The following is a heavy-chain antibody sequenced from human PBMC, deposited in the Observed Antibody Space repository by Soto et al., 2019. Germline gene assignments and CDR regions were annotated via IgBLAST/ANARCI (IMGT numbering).Heavy chain of an antibody. CDR2: IKKDGSGK. Sequence: EVQLVESGGGLVQPGGSLRLSCEASGFSFSSYWMNWVRQAPGKGLEWVAIIKKDGSGKYYVDSVKGRFTISRDNAKNSLYLQMNGPRAEDTAFYYCAGGSGWLIDYWGRGTLVTVSS. J-gene: IGHJ4*02. D-gene: IGHD6-19*01. V-gene: IGHV3-7*03. CDR3: AGGSGWLIDY. CDR1: GFSFSSYW.